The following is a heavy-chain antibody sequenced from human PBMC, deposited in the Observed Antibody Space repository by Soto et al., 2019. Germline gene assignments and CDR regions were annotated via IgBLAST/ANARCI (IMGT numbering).Heavy chain of an antibody. Sequence: SETLSLTCTVSGGSISSGVYYWSWIRHHPGKGLEWIGYIYYSGSTYYNPSLKSRVTISVDTSKNQFSLKLSSVTAADTAVYYCARAPWEYQPLHKYFDYWGQGTLVTVSS. CDR2: IYYSGST. CDR3: ARAPWEYQPLHKYFDY. CDR1: GGSISSGVYY. J-gene: IGHJ4*02. D-gene: IGHD2-2*01. V-gene: IGHV4-31*03.